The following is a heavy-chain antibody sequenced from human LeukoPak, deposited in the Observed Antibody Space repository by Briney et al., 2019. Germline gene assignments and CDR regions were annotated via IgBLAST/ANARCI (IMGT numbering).Heavy chain of an antibody. CDR2: IYPGDSDT. Sequence: GESLKISCQGSGYSFTSHWIGWVRQMPGKGLEWMGIIYPGDSDTRYSPSFQGQVTISADKSISTAYLQWSSLKASDTAMYYRARLHYYDSSGYFDYWGQGTLVTVSS. CDR1: GYSFTSHW. V-gene: IGHV5-51*01. D-gene: IGHD3-22*01. CDR3: ARLHYYDSSGYFDY. J-gene: IGHJ4*02.